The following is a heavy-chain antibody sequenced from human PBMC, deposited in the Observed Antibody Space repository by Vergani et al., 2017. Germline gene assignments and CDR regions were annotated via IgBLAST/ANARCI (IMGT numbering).Heavy chain of an antibody. Sequence: QVQLQQSGPGLVKPSQTLSLTCAISGDSVSSNSAAWNWIRQSPSRGLEWLGRTYYRSKWYNDYAVSVKSRITINPDTSKNQFSLKLSSVTAADTAVYYCARWSSRCDWLSNYYGMDVWGQGTTVTVSS. D-gene: IGHD3-9*01. V-gene: IGHV6-1*01. CDR1: GDSVSSNSAA. J-gene: IGHJ6*02. CDR3: ARWSSRCDWLSNYYGMDV. CDR2: TYYRSKWYN.